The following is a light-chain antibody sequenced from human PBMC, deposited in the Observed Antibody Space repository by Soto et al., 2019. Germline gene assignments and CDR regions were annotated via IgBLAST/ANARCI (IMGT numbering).Light chain of an antibody. CDR1: QAMSTY. CDR3: QQLNGYQLA. V-gene: IGKV1-9*01. Sequence: DIPLTQSPSFLSAFVGDTVTITCRASQAMSTYLAWYQQKPGKVPKLLIRSASTLQSGVPPRFSGGGSGTEFPLTISILKPDDSGIYYCQQLNGYQLAFGGGTNVEIK. J-gene: IGKJ4*01. CDR2: SAS.